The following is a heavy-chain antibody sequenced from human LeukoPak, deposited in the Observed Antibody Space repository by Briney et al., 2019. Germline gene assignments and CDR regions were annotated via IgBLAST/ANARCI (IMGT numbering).Heavy chain of an antibody. D-gene: IGHD2-21*01. Sequence: PSETLSLTCTVSGGSIRSGSYYWSWIRQPAGKGLEWIGRIHTSGSTNSNPSLKSRVTISVDTSKNQFSLKLTSVTAADTAVYYCARFQRSHIYVPQTDAFDIWGQGTMVTVSS. V-gene: IGHV4-61*02. CDR2: IHTSGST. CDR3: ARFQRSHIYVPQTDAFDI. J-gene: IGHJ3*02. CDR1: GGSIRSGSYY.